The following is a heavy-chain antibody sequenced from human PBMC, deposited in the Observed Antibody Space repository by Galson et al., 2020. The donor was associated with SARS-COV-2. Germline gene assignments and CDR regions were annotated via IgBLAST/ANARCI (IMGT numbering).Heavy chain of an antibody. J-gene: IGHJ4*02. V-gene: IGHV1-2*02. Sequence: ASVKVSCKASGYTFTGYYMHWVRQAPGQGLEWMGWINPNSGGTNYAQKFQGRVTMTRDTSIGTAYMELSRLTSDDTAVYYCAKPAGWYSTSWYFASWGQGTLVTVSS. CDR3: AKPAGWYSTSWYFAS. D-gene: IGHD6-13*01. CDR2: INPNSGGT. CDR1: GYTFTGYY.